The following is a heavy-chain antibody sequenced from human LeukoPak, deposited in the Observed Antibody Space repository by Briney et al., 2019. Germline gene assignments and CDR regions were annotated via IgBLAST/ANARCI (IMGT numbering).Heavy chain of an antibody. CDR2: IYTSGST. V-gene: IGHV4-61*02. CDR3: ARATLWSGYFDY. CDR1: GGSISSGSYY. D-gene: IGHD3-3*01. J-gene: IGHJ4*02. Sequence: SSETLSLTCTVSGGSISSGSYYWSWIRQPAGKGLEWIGRIYTSGSTNYNPSLKSRVTISVDTSKNQFSLKLSSVTAADTAVYYCARATLWSGYFDYWGQGTLVTVSS.